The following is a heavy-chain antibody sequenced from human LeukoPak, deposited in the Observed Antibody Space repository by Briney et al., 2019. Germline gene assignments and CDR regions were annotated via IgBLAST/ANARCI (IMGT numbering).Heavy chain of an antibody. CDR2: ISSDAGIT. Sequence: GGSLRLSCAASGFTFSTYWMHWVRQDPGKGLVWVSRISSDAGITSYANPVKGRFTISRDNAKNTLYLQMNSLRAEDTALYYCATSARTYIGSSLDYWGQGTLVTVSS. J-gene: IGHJ4*02. CDR1: GFTFSTYW. CDR3: ATSARTYIGSSLDY. D-gene: IGHD2-15*01. V-gene: IGHV3-74*01.